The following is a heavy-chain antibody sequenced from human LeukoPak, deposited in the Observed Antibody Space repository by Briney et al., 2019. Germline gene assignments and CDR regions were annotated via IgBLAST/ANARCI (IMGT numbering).Heavy chain of an antibody. CDR3: ARGVGYSYGYRTYHYYHLDV. V-gene: IGHV4-34*01. J-gene: IGHJ6*03. CDR1: GGSFSGYY. D-gene: IGHD5-18*01. CDR2: INHSGST. Sequence: PSETLSLTCAVYGGSFSGYYWSWIRQPPGKGLEWIGEINHSGSTNYNPSLKSRVTISVDTSKNQFSLKLSSVTAADTAVSSCARGVGYSYGYRTYHYYHLDVWGKGTTVTVSS.